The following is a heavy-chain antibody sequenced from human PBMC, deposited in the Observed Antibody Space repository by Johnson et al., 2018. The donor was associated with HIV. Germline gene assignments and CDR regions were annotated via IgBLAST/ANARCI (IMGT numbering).Heavy chain of an antibody. CDR3: ARDPELDYFDNRAFDI. CDR2: ISYDGSDK. V-gene: IGHV3-7*01. J-gene: IGHJ3*02. D-gene: IGHD3-22*01. Sequence: VQLVESGGNLVQPGGSLRLSCAASGFTVSNTFMDWVRQAPGKGLEWVAVISYDGSDKYYVDSVKGRFTISRDNAKNSLSLQMDSLRAEDTAVYYCARDPELDYFDNRAFDIWGQGTMVTVSS. CDR1: GFTVSNTF.